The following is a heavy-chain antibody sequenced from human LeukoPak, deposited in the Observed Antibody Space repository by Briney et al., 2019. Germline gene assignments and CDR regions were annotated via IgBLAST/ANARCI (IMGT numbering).Heavy chain of an antibody. CDR1: GYTFTNYG. Sequence: GASVKVSCKASGYTFTNYGISWVRQAPGQGLEWMGWISAYNGNTNYAQKLHGRVTMTTDTSTSTAYMELRSLRSDDTAVYYCARDRMVRGVPQHYYGMDVWGQGTTVTVSS. V-gene: IGHV1-18*01. CDR3: ARDRMVRGVPQHYYGMDV. CDR2: ISAYNGNT. D-gene: IGHD3-10*01. J-gene: IGHJ6*02.